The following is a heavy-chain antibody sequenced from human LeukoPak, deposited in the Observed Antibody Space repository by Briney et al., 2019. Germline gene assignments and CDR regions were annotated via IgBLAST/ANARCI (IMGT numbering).Heavy chain of an antibody. V-gene: IGHV3-43*01. CDR2: ISWDGGST. D-gene: IGHD4-23*01. CDR3: AKKGYGGNSGGAYFDY. J-gene: IGHJ4*02. CDR1: GFTFDDYT. Sequence: PGGSLRLSCAASGFTFDDYTMHWVRQAPGKGLEWVSLISWDGGSTYYADSVKGRFTISRDNSKNSLYLQMNSLRTEDTALYYCAKKGYGGNSGGAYFDYWGQGTLVTVSS.